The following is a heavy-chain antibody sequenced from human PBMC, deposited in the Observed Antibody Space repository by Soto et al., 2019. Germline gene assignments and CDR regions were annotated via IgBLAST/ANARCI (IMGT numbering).Heavy chain of an antibody. CDR2: ISSSSSTI. V-gene: IGHV3-48*02. CDR3: ARDGITMVRGYKGGYYYYGMDV. Sequence: GESLKISCAASGFTFSSYSMNWVRQAPGKGLEWVSYISSSSSTIYYADSVKGRFTISRDNAKNSLYLQMNSLRDEDTAVYYCARDGITMVRGYKGGYYYYGMDVWGQGTTVTVSS. CDR1: GFTFSSYS. J-gene: IGHJ6*02. D-gene: IGHD3-10*01.